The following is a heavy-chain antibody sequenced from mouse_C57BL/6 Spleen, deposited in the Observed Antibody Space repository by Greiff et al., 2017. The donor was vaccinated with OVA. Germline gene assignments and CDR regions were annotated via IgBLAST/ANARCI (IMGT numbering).Heavy chain of an antibody. CDR3: ARDSNYFDY. Sequence: EVMLVESGGGLVKPGGSLKLSCAASGFTFSDYGMHWVRQAPEQGLEWVAYISSGSSTIYYADTVKGRFTISRDNAKNTLFLQMTSLRSEDTAMYYCARDSNYFDYWGQGTTLTVSS. V-gene: IGHV5-17*01. CDR1: GFTFSDYG. D-gene: IGHD2-5*01. J-gene: IGHJ2*01. CDR2: ISSGSSTI.